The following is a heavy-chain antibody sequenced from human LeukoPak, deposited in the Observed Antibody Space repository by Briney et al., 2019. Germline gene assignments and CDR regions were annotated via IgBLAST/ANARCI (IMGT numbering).Heavy chain of an antibody. J-gene: IGHJ6*02. CDR3: ARERKMTSYYYGMDV. D-gene: IGHD2-21*02. CDR1: GGSFSGYY. CDR2: INHSGST. V-gene: IGHV4-34*01. Sequence: SETLSLTCGVYGGSFSGYYWSWIRQPPGKGLEWIGEINHSGSTNYNPSLKSRVTISVDTSKNQFSLKLSSVTAADTAVYYCARERKMTSYYYGMDVWGQGTTVTVSS.